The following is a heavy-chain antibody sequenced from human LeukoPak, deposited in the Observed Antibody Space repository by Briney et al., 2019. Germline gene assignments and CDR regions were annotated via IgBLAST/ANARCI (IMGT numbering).Heavy chain of an antibody. CDR2: IIPIFGTA. J-gene: IGHJ5*02. Sequence: SVKVSCKASGGTFSSYAISWVRQAPGQGLEWMGGIIPIFGTANYAQKFQGRVTITADKSTSTAYMELSSLRSEDTAVYYCARYVVVVGNWFDPWGQGTLVTVSS. D-gene: IGHD2-15*01. CDR3: ARYVVVVGNWFDP. CDR1: GGTFSSYA. V-gene: IGHV1-69*06.